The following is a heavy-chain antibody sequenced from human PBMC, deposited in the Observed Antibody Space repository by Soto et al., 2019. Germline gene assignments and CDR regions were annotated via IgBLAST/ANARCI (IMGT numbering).Heavy chain of an antibody. D-gene: IGHD3-10*01. CDR2: ISGSGGST. CDR1: GCTFSSYA. V-gene: IGHV3-23*01. J-gene: IGHJ4*02. Sequence: EVQLLESGGGLVQPGGSLRLSCAASGCTFSSYAMSWVRQAPGKGLEWVSAISGSGGSTYYADSVKGRFTISRDNSKDSLYLQMNSLRAEDTAVYYCAKSKGIPDPTPRDYWGQGNLVTVSS. CDR3: AKSKGIPDPTPRDY.